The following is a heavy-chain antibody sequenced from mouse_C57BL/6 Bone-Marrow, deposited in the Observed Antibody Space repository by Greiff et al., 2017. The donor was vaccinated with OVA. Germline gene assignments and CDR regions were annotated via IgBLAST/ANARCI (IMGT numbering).Heavy chain of an antibody. Sequence: EVKLVESGGGLVKPGGSLKLSCAASGFTFSSYAMSWVRQTPEKRLEWVATISDGGSYTYYPDNVKGRFTISRDNAKNNLYLQMSHLKSEDTAMYYCAGAFLPYWYFDVWGTGTTVTVSS. CDR3: AGAFLPYWYFDV. CDR2: ISDGGSYT. J-gene: IGHJ1*03. CDR1: GFTFSSYA. V-gene: IGHV5-4*03. D-gene: IGHD2-10*01.